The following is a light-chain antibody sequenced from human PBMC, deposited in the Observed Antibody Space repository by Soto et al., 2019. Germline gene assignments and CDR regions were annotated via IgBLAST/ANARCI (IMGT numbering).Light chain of an antibody. CDR2: LNSDGSP. J-gene: IGLJ2*01. Sequence: QSVLTQSPSASASLGASVKLTCTLSSGHSNYAIAWHQQQSEKGPRYLMKLNSDGSPSKGDGIPDRFSGSSSGAERYLTISSLRSEDEADYYCQTWGSGIVVFGGGTKVTVL. V-gene: IGLV4-69*01. CDR1: SGHSNYA. CDR3: QTWGSGIVV.